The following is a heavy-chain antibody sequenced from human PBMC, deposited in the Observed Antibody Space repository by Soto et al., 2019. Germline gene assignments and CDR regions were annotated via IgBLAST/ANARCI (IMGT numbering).Heavy chain of an antibody. J-gene: IGHJ3*02. CDR2: IDHSGIDK. D-gene: IGHD3-10*01. Sequence: PGGSLRLSCAASGFTFSSHTMSWVRQAPGKGLEWVSTIDHSGIDKYYPDSVRGRFTISRDNSKNTLYLQMNSLRAEDTAVYYCARVRLRTYYYGSGPAAFDIWGQGTMVTVSS. CDR1: GFTFSSHT. CDR3: ARVRLRTYYYGSGPAAFDI. V-gene: IGHV3-23*01.